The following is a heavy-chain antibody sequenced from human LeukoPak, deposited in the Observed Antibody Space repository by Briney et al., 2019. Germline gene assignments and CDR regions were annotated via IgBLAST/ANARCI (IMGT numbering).Heavy chain of an antibody. Sequence: GGSLRLSCAAFGFTFGDYAMHWVRQAPGKGLDWLTVISSDGSNKYYADSVKGRFTISRDSSKTTLFLQMNCLRPEDTALYFCARDSSIFDVRAFDIWGRGTMVTVPS. CDR2: ISSDGSNK. V-gene: IGHV3-30-3*01. CDR1: GFTFGDYA. J-gene: IGHJ3*02. D-gene: IGHD3-9*01. CDR3: ARDSSIFDVRAFDI.